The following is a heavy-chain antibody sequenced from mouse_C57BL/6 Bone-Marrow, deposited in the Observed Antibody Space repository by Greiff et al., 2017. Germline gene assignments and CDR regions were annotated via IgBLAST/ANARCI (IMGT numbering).Heavy chain of an antibody. V-gene: IGHV5-15*01. CDR1: GFTFSDYG. Sequence: EVKVVESGGGLVQPGGSLKLSCAASGFTFSDYGMAWVRQAPRKGPEWVAFISNLAYSIYYADTVTGRFTISRENAKNTRYLEMSSLRSEDTAMYYCARQNKGYFDVWGTGTTVTVSS. J-gene: IGHJ1*03. CDR2: ISNLAYSI. CDR3: ARQNKGYFDV.